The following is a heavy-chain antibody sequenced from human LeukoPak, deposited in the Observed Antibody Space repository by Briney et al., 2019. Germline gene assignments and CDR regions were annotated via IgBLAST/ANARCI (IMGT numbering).Heavy chain of an antibody. J-gene: IGHJ5*02. D-gene: IGHD4-17*01. V-gene: IGHV3-30*02. CDR2: IRYDGNKK. CDR1: GFTFSNYG. Sequence: GGSLRLSCAASGFTFSNYGIHWVRQAPGKGRGWVAFIRYDGNKKYYADSVKGRFTISRDNSKNTVYMQMNSPRAEDMAVYYSAKDTYGDYGGDWFDPWGQGTLVTVSS. CDR3: AKDTYGDYGGDWFDP.